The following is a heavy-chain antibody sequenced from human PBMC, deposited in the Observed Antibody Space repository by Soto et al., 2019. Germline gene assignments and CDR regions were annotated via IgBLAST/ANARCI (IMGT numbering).Heavy chain of an antibody. D-gene: IGHD3-22*01. Sequence: EPVSLTCTFYGESFSYYYWSWIRQPPGKGLEWIGEINHSGSTNYNPSLKSRVTMSVDTSNNHFSLNLSSVTAADTAVYSCARVTTIVERKIPRFYYQVMDVWGQGTTVTVYS. J-gene: IGHJ6*02. V-gene: IGHV4-34*01. CDR2: INHSGST. CDR1: GESFSYYY. CDR3: ARVTTIVERKIPRFYYQVMDV.